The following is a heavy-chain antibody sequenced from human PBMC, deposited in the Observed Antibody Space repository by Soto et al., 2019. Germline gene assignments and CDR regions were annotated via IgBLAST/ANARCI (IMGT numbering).Heavy chain of an antibody. Sequence: PGGSLRLSCAPSGFTFSSYGMHWARQAPGKGLEWVAVIWYDGSNKVYADSVKGRFTISRDNSKNTLYLQMNSLRAEDTAVYYCARDLSGHHGALATWGQGTMVTVSS. CDR3: ARDLSGHHGALAT. V-gene: IGHV3-33*01. J-gene: IGHJ3*02. CDR2: IWYDGSNK. CDR1: GFTFSSYG.